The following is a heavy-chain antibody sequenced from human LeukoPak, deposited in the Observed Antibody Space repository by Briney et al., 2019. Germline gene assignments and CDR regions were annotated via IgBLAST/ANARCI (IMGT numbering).Heavy chain of an antibody. Sequence: ASVTVSCKASGYTFTSYAMNWVRQAPGQGLEWMGWINTNTGNPTYAQGFTGRFVFSLDTSVSTAYLQISSLKAEDTAVYYCARGLAVAGYYYYGMDVWGQGTTVTVSS. D-gene: IGHD6-19*01. CDR1: GYTFTSYA. V-gene: IGHV7-4-1*02. CDR3: ARGLAVAGYYYYGMDV. J-gene: IGHJ6*02. CDR2: INTNTGNP.